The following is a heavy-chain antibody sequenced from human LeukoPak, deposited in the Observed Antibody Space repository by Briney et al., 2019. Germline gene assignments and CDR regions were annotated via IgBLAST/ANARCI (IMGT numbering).Heavy chain of an antibody. V-gene: IGHV3-23*01. CDR2: VSGGGGTT. J-gene: IGHJ4*02. Sequence: GGSLRLSCAASGFTFSSYAMSWVRQAPGKGLEWVSTVSGGGGTTYYADSVKGRFTISRDNSKNTLYLQMNSLRAEDTAVYYCAKDRGYCSSTRCYALHYFDYWGQGTLVTVSS. CDR3: AKDRGYCSSTRCYALHYFDY. D-gene: IGHD2-2*01. CDR1: GFTFSSYA.